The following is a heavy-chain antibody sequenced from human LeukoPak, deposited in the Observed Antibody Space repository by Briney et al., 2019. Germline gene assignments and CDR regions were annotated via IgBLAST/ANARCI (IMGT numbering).Heavy chain of an antibody. CDR1: GSTFSSYA. J-gene: IGHJ5*02. Sequence: GGSLRLSCAASGSTFSSYAMSWVRQAPGKGLEWVSAISGSGGSTYYADSVKGRFTISRDNSKNTLYLQMNSLRAEDTAVYYCAKESRGPLVANWFDPWGQGTLVTVSS. CDR2: ISGSGGST. CDR3: AKESRGPLVANWFDP. V-gene: IGHV3-23*01. D-gene: IGHD3-16*01.